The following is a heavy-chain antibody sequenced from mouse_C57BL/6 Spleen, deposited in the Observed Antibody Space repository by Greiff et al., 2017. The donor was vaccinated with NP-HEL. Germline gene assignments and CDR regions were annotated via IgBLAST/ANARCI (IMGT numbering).Heavy chain of an antibody. J-gene: IGHJ2*01. D-gene: IGHD1-1*01. V-gene: IGHV3-6*01. CDR2: ISYDGSN. Sequence: EVKVEESGPGLVKPSQSLSLTCSVTGYSITSGYYWNWIRQFPGNKLEWMGYISYDGSNNYNPSLKNRISITRDTSKNQFFLKLNSVTTEDTATYYCARRYYGSSDYFDYWGQGTTLTVSS. CDR1: GYSITSGYY. CDR3: ARRYYGSSDYFDY.